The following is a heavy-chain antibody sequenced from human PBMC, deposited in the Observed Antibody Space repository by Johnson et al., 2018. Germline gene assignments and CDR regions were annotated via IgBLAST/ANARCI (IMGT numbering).Heavy chain of an antibody. Sequence: EVQLLESGGGLVKPGGSVRISCAASGFTFSDAWMSWVRQTPGKGLEWVGHIKSKTSGGTIEYTEPVKGRFTISRDDSKNTLYVQMNSLKSEDTAVYYCTTSAYTIAGFDYWGQGTLVTVSS. V-gene: IGHV3-15*01. CDR1: GFTFSDAW. CDR2: IKSKTSGGTI. D-gene: IGHD5-18*01. CDR3: TTSAYTIAGFDY. J-gene: IGHJ4*02.